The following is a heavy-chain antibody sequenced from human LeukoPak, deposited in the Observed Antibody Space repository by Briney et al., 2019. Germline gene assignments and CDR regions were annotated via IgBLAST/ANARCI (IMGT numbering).Heavy chain of an antibody. CDR1: GFTFDDYA. D-gene: IGHD3-10*01. CDR2: ISWNSGSI. J-gene: IGHJ4*02. Sequence: GGSLRLSCAASGFTFDDYAMHWVRQAPGKGLEWVSGISWNSGSIGYADSVKGRFTISRGNAKNSLYLQMNSLRAEDTALYYCAKDSLRLLWFGEFDYWGQGTLVTVSS. V-gene: IGHV3-9*01. CDR3: AKDSLRLLWFGEFDY.